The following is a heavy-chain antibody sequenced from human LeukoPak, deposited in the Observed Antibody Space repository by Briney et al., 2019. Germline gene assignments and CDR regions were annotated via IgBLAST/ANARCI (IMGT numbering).Heavy chain of an antibody. CDR1: GGTISSSSYY. J-gene: IGHJ4*02. D-gene: IGHD3-10*01. CDR2: IYYSRST. V-gene: IGHV4-39*01. CDR3: ARWTYYGSENFDY. Sequence: SETLSLTCTVSGGTISSSSYYWGWIRQPPGKGLECIGRIYYSRSTYYNPSLKSRVTISVDTSKNQFSLKLSSVTAADTAVYYCARWTYYGSENFDYWGQGTLVTVSS.